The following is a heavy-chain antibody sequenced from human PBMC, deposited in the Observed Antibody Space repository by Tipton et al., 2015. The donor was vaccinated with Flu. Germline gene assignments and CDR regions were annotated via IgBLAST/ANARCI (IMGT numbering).Heavy chain of an antibody. CDR2: ISYSGST. D-gene: IGHD1-1*01. Sequence: TLSLTCAVSGYSISSNNWWGWIRQPPGKGLEWIGYISYSGSTYYNPSLKSRVTMSVDTSKNQFSLKLSSVTAADTAMYYCARGGTTSDAFDVWGQGTMVTVSS. CDR1: GYSISSNNW. V-gene: IGHV4-28*03. CDR3: ARGGTTSDAFDV. J-gene: IGHJ3*01.